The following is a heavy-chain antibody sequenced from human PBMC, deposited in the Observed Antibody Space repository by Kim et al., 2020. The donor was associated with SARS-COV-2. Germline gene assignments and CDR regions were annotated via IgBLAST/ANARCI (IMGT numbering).Heavy chain of an antibody. V-gene: IGHV1-46*01. CDR2: INPSGGRT. D-gene: IGHD2-21*02. Sequence: ASVKVSCKASGYTFTSYSIHWVRQAPGQGLEWMGLINPSGGRTSYPQKFQGRVTMTRDTSTSTVYMELRSLRSEDTVVYYCARAMAYCSGDCHKLNYYYGMDVWGQGTTVTVSS. J-gene: IGHJ6*02. CDR1: GYTFTSYS. CDR3: ARAMAYCSGDCHKLNYYYGMDV.